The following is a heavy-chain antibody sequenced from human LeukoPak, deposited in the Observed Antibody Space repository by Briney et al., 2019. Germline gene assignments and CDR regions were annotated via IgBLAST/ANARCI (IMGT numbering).Heavy chain of an antibody. Sequence: PGGSLRLSCAASGFTVSSNYMSWVRQAPGKGLEWVSVIYSGGSTYYADSVKGRFTTSRDNSKNTLYLQMNSLRAEDTAVYYCAREGYYYYYGMDVWGQGTTVTVSS. J-gene: IGHJ6*02. CDR2: IYSGGST. V-gene: IGHV3-53*01. CDR3: AREGYYYYYGMDV. CDR1: GFTVSSNY.